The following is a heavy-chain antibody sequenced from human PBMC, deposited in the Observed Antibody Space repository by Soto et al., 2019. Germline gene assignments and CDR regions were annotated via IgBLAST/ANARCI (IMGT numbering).Heavy chain of an antibody. CDR3: AILVDGGRQVGIAV. D-gene: IGHD1-1*01. CDR1: GYSFANYC. CDR2: IYPDDSDT. J-gene: IGHJ6*02. V-gene: IGHV5-51*01. Sequence: GESLKISCKGSGYSFANYCIGGVRQMPGKGLEWMGIIYPDDSDTRYSPAFHGQVTISVDKSSATAYLPWSSLKASDTAMYYCAILVDGGRQVGIAVWGQRTTVTVSS.